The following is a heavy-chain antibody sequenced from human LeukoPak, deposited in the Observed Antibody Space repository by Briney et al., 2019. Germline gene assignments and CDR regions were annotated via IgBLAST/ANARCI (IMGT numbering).Heavy chain of an antibody. CDR1: GFTFSGSA. J-gene: IGHJ3*02. V-gene: IGHV3-23*01. Sequence: GGSLRLSCAASGFTFSGSAMHWVRQAPGKGLEWVSAISGSGGSTYYADSVKGRFTISRDNSKNTLYLQMNSLRAEDTAVYYCAKDQNYYGSGSADDAFDIWGQGTMVTVSS. CDR2: ISGSGGST. D-gene: IGHD3-10*01. CDR3: AKDQNYYGSGSADDAFDI.